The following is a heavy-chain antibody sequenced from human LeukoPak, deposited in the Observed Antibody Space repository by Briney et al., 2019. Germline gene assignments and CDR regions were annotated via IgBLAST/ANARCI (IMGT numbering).Heavy chain of an antibody. J-gene: IGHJ4*02. D-gene: IGHD6-19*01. CDR2: INQDGSGK. Sequence: GGSLRLSCAGSGFTFSAYWMSWVRQAPGKGLEWVANINQDGSGKYYVASVKGRFTISRDNAKNSLYLQMNSLRAEDTAVYYCARYIAVAAREVSDYWGQGTLVTVSS. CDR3: ARYIAVAAREVSDY. CDR1: GFTFSAYW. V-gene: IGHV3-7*04.